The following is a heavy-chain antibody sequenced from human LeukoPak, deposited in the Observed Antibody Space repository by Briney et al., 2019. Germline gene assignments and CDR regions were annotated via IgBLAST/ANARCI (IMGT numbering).Heavy chain of an antibody. J-gene: IGHJ4*02. CDR3: AKAPGPTVGATTYFDY. CDR2: ISWNSGSI. Sequence: PGGSLRLSCAASGFTLSNYAMSWVRQAPGKGLEWVSGISWNSGSIGYADSVKGRFTISRDNAKNSLYLQMNSLRAEDTALYYCAKAPGPTVGATTYFDYWGQGTLVTVSS. D-gene: IGHD1-26*01. V-gene: IGHV3-9*01. CDR1: GFTLSNYA.